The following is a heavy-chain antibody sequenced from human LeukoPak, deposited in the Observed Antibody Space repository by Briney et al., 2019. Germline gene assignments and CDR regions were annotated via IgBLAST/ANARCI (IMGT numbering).Heavy chain of an antibody. Sequence: SETLSLTCTVSGGSISTSSYYWGWVRQPPGKGLEWIGNIFYSGSTYYSPSLKSRVTISLDTSRNQFSLKLSSVTAADTAVYYCARNTYGSESYSVAPHFDYWGQGTLVTVSS. J-gene: IGHJ4*02. CDR1: GGSISTSSYY. CDR2: IFYSGST. D-gene: IGHD3-10*01. V-gene: IGHV4-39*07. CDR3: ARNTYGSESYSVAPHFDY.